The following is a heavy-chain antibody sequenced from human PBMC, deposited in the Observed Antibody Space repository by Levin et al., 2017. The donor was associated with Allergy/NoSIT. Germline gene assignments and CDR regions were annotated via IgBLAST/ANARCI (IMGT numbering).Heavy chain of an antibody. Sequence: GASVKVSCTASGFTFGDNGVTWLRQAPGKGLEWIGLIRSKTYTGTTEYAASVKGRFTFSRDDSKNIAYLQMNSLKIEDTAVYYCTRDVVRTIVALASAPRYYGLDVWGLGTTVIVSS. J-gene: IGHJ6*02. CDR1: GFTFGDNG. CDR3: TRDVVRTIVALASAPRYYGLDV. D-gene: IGHD5-12*01. V-gene: IGHV3-49*03. CDR2: IRSKTYTGTT.